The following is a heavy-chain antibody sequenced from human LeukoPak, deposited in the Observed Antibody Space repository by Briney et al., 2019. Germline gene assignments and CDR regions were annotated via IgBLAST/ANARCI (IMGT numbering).Heavy chain of an antibody. Sequence: PGGSLRLSCAASGFTFSSYEMNWVRQAPGKGLEWVSYISSSGSTIYYADSVKGRFTISRDNAKNTVSLQMNSLRAEDTGVYYCARAPSEIGGYYPEYFRHWGQGTLVIVSS. D-gene: IGHD3-22*01. CDR3: ARAPSEIGGYYPEYFRH. J-gene: IGHJ1*01. V-gene: IGHV3-48*03. CDR1: GFTFSSYE. CDR2: ISSSGSTI.